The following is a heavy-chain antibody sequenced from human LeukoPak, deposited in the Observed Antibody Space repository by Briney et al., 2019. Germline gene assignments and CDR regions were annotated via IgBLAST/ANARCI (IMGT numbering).Heavy chain of an antibody. CDR3: ARRYYDILTGPTDAFDI. CDR1: GGSISSYY. CDR2: IYYSGST. Sequence: SETLSLTCTVSGGSISSYYWNWFRQPPGKGLEWIGYIYYSGSTNYNPSLKSRVTISVDSSKSQFSLILGSVTAADTAVYYCARRYYDILTGPTDAFDIWGQGTMVTVSS. J-gene: IGHJ3*02. V-gene: IGHV4-59*08. D-gene: IGHD3-9*01.